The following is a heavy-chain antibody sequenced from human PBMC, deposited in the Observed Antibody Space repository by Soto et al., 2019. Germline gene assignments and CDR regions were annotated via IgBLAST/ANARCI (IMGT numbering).Heavy chain of an antibody. CDR2: INAGNGNT. J-gene: IGHJ6*02. CDR3: ATKNSDYYYYYGMDV. Sequence: ASVKVSCKASGYTFTSYGISWVRQAPGQRLEWMGWINAGNGNTKYSQKFQGRVTITRDTSASTAYMELSSLRSEDTAVYYCATKNSDYYYYYGMDVWGQGTTVTVSS. D-gene: IGHD3-10*01. CDR1: GYTFTSYG. V-gene: IGHV1-3*01.